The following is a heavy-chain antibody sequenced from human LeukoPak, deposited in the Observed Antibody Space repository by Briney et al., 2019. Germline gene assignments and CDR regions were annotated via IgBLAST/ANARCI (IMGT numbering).Heavy chain of an antibody. J-gene: IGHJ6*02. CDR1: GFSFSSYA. CDR2: ISGSSSRT. Sequence: HPGGSLRLSCAASGFSFSSYAMTWVRQAPGKGLEWVSGISGSSSRTFYADSVKGRFTVSRDNAKNSLYLQMNSLRAEDTAVYYCARLRYYAMDVWGQGTTVIVSS. V-gene: IGHV3-48*01. CDR3: ARLRYYAMDV.